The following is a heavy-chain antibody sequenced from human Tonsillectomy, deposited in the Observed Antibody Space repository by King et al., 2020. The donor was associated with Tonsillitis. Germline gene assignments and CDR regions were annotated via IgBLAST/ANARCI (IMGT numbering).Heavy chain of an antibody. CDR1: VYTFPSYG. V-gene: IGHV1-18*01. CDR2: INTYNDNT. D-gene: IGHD6-19*01. J-gene: IGHJ4*02. Sequence: VQLVESGAEVKKPGASVKVSCKASVYTFPSYGISWVRQAPGQGLEWMGWINTYNDNTNYAQKFQGRVTMTTDTSTSTAYMELRSLRSDDTAIYYCTRGEVPGTGGDFWGQGTLVTVSS. CDR3: TRGEVPGTGGDF.